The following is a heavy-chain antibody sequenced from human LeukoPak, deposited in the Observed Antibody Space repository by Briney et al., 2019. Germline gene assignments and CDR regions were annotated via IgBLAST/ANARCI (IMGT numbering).Heavy chain of an antibody. D-gene: IGHD3-10*01. CDR3: ARVIIGSGSYGIDY. CDR2: MNPNSGNT. CDR1: GYTFTRYD. V-gene: IGHV1-8*01. J-gene: IGHJ4*02. Sequence: ASVKVSCKASGYTFTRYDINWVRQATGQGLEWVGWMNPNSGNTGYAQKFQGRVTMTRNTSISTAYMELSSLRSEDTAVYYCARVIIGSGSYGIDYWGQGTLVSVSS.